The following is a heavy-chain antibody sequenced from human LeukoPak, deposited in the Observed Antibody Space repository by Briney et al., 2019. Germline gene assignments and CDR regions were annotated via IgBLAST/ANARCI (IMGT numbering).Heavy chain of an antibody. V-gene: IGHV3-53*01. CDR2: IYSDDST. CDR1: GFTVSSNY. D-gene: IGHD1-26*01. J-gene: IGHJ2*01. CDR3: AKEKKWELPSPFDL. Sequence: GGSLRLSCAVSGFTVSSNYMSWVRQAPGKGLEWVSVIYSDDSTYYADSVKGRFTISRDNSKNTLYLQMNSLRAEDTAVYYCAKEKKWELPSPFDLWGRGTLVTVSS.